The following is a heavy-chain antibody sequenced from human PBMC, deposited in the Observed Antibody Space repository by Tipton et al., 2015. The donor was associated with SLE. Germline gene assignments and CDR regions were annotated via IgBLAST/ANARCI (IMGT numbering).Heavy chain of an antibody. J-gene: IGHJ4*02. D-gene: IGHD1-14*01. CDR2: ISAGDTGN. CDR3: AKPSGTVVFDY. Sequence: SLRLSCAASGFTSSNYAMSWVRQAPGKGMEWVSSISAGDTGNYYADSVKGRFTISRDNSKNTLYLQMNSLRVEDTAVYYCAKPSGTVVFDYWGQGTLVTVSS. V-gene: IGHV3-23*01. CDR1: GFTSSNYA.